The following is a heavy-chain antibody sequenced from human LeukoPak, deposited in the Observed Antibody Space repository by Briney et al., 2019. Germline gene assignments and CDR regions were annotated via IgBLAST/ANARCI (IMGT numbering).Heavy chain of an antibody. V-gene: IGHV1-2*02. Sequence: ASVKVSCKASGYTFTGYYMHWVRQAPGQGLEWMGWINPNSGGTNYAQKFQGRVTMTRDTSISTAYMELSRLRSDDTAVYYRAREVGNSRYYYYYGMDVWGQGTTVTVSS. CDR2: INPNSGGT. CDR1: GYTFTGYY. CDR3: AREVGNSRYYYYYGMDV. D-gene: IGHD4-4*01. J-gene: IGHJ6*02.